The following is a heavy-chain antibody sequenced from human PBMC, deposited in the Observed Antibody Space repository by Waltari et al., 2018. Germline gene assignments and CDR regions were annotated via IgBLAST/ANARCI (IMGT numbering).Heavy chain of an antibody. CDR2: IKRDGSEK. CDR3: ARGRSGWSPQIDY. V-gene: IGHV3-7*01. J-gene: IGHJ4*02. D-gene: IGHD6-19*01. Sequence: EVQLVESGGGLVQPGGSLRLSCAASGFPFSTYWMSWVRQAPGKGLEWVANIKRDGSEKYYVDSVKGRFTISRDNAKNSLFLQMNSLRAEDTAVYYCARGRSGWSPQIDYWGQGTLVTVSS. CDR1: GFPFSTYW.